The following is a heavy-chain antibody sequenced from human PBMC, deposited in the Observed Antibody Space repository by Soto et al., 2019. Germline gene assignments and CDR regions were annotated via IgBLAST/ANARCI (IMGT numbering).Heavy chain of an antibody. D-gene: IGHD3-3*01. CDR2: IKPDGSEV. CDR1: GFIFSSSW. CDR3: VRESLLKSIPIYGYFYYAMDV. J-gene: IGHJ6*02. Sequence: EVQLVESGGGLVLPGGSPRLSCAASGFIFSSSWMTWVRQAPGKGLEWVANIKPDGSEVYYADSLKGRFTISRDNARDSLYLQMNNLRAEDTAVYYCVRESLLKSIPIYGYFYYAMDVWGQGTTVIVYS. V-gene: IGHV3-7*03.